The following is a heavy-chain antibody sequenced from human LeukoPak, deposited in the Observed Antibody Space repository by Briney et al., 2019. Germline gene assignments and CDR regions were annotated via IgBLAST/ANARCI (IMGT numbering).Heavy chain of an antibody. J-gene: IGHJ5*02. CDR1: GGTFSSYT. Sequence: SVKVSCTASGGTFSSYTISWVRQAPGQGLEWMGRIIPILGIANYAQKFQGRVTITADKSTSTAYMELSSLRSEDTAVYHCARGGEDIVVVPAASTGYNWFDPWGQGTLVTVSS. CDR2: IIPILGIA. D-gene: IGHD2-2*01. V-gene: IGHV1-69*02. CDR3: ARGGEDIVVVPAASTGYNWFDP.